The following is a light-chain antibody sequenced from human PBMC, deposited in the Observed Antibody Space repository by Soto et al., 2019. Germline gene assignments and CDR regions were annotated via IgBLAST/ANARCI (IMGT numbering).Light chain of an antibody. V-gene: IGKV3-15*01. J-gene: IGKJ1*01. Sequence: EVVMTQSPATLSVSPGESATLSCRASHGINRNLAWYQHKPGQAPRLVMYAVFTRAAGIPGRFSGGVSGTEFTLTISSLQSEDFAVYYCQQYNNWPPGFGQGTKVDI. CDR1: HGINRN. CDR2: AVF. CDR3: QQYNNWPPG.